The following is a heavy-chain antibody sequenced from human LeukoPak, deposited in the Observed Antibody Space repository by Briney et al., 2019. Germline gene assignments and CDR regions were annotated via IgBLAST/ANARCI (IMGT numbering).Heavy chain of an antibody. J-gene: IGHJ2*01. CDR1: GGSISSYS. CDR3: ARELPNWYFDL. CDR2: IYYSGST. Sequence: SETLSLTCTVSGGSISSYSRSWIRQPPGKGLEWIGYIYYSGSTNYNPSLKSRVTISVDTSKNQFSLKLSSVTAADTAVYYCARELPNWYFDLWGRGTLVTVSS. V-gene: IGHV4-59*01.